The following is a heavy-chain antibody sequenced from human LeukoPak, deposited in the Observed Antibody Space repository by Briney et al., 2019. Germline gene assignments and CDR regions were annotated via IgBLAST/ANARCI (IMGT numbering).Heavy chain of an antibody. D-gene: IGHD5-12*01. CDR2: INHSGST. J-gene: IGHJ4*02. V-gene: IGHV4-34*01. CDR3: AMEKWLRPIDY. CDR1: RGSFSGYY. Sequence: SETLSLTCAVHRGSFSGYYWSWIRQPPGKGLEWIGEINHSGSTNYNPSLKSRVSISVDTSKNQFSLKLSSVTAADTAVYYCAMEKWLRPIDYWGQGTLVTVSS.